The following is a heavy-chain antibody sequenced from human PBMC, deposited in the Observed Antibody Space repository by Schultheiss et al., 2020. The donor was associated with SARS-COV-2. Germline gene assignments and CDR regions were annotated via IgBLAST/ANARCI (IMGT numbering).Heavy chain of an antibody. CDR1: GFTFSSYS. D-gene: IGHD4-23*01. V-gene: IGHV3-21*01. CDR2: ISSSSSYI. Sequence: GGSLRLSCAASGFTFSSYSMNWVRQAPGKGLEWVSSISSSSSYIYYADSVKGRFTISRDNAKNSLYLQMNSLRAEDTAVYYCARDRYFLVGGVVTPGYYGMDVWGQGTTVTVSS. J-gene: IGHJ6*02. CDR3: ARDRYFLVGGVVTPGYYGMDV.